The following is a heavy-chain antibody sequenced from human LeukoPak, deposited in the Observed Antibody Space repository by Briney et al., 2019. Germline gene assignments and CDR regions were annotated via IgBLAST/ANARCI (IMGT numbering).Heavy chain of an antibody. J-gene: IGHJ4*02. Sequence: GGSLRLFCAASGFTFSSYSMNWVRQAPGKGLEWVSSISSSSSYIYYADSVKGRFTISRDNAKNSLYLQMNSLRAEDTAVYYCARDRFGSYSSSWTDYWGQGTLVTVSS. D-gene: IGHD6-13*01. V-gene: IGHV3-21*01. CDR1: GFTFSSYS. CDR2: ISSSSSYI. CDR3: ARDRFGSYSSSWTDY.